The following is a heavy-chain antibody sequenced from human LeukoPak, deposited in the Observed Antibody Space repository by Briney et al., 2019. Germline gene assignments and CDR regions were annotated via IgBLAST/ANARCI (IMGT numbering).Heavy chain of an antibody. CDR1: GFTFSSYG. Sequence: GGSLRLSCAASGFTFSSYGMSWVRQAPGKGLEWVSAISGSGGSTYYADSVKGRFTISRDNAKNSLYLQMNSLRTEDTAVYYCARDLGYNFDYWGRGTLVTVSS. J-gene: IGHJ4*02. V-gene: IGHV3-23*01. CDR3: ARDLGYNFDY. CDR2: ISGSGGST. D-gene: IGHD1-1*01.